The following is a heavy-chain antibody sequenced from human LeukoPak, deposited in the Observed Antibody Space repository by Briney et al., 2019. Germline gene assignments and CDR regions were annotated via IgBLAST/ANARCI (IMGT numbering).Heavy chain of an antibody. Sequence: SETLSLTCSVSGGSIRSYYWSWIRQPPGKGLEWIGYIYYSGSTNYNPSLKSRVTISVDTSKNQFSLKLSSVTAADTAVYYCARVKYERYFDYWGQGTLVTVSS. CDR3: ARVKYERYFDY. V-gene: IGHV4-59*01. CDR2: IYYSGST. J-gene: IGHJ4*02. D-gene: IGHD1-1*01. CDR1: GGSIRSYY.